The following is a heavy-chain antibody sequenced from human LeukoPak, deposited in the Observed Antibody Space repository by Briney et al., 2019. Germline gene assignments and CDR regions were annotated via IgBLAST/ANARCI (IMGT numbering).Heavy chain of an antibody. V-gene: IGHV3-23*01. CDR3: AKGGQESGRFFDY. D-gene: IGHD1-26*01. CDR2: ISGSGGST. CDR1: GFTFSSYA. Sequence: GGSLRLSCAASGFTFSSYAMSWVRQAPGKGLEWVSTISGSGGSTYYADSVKGRFTISRDNSKNTLYLQMNSLRAEDTAVYYCAKGGQESGRFFDYWGQGTLVTVSS. J-gene: IGHJ4*02.